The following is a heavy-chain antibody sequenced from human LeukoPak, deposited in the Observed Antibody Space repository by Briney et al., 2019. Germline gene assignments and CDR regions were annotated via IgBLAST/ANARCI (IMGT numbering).Heavy chain of an antibody. CDR1: GFTFTAYT. CDR2: ISGSTTDI. V-gene: IGHV3-21*01. Sequence: PGGSLRLSCAASGFTFTAYTINWVRQAPGKGLEWVSYISGSTTDIYYADSVKGRFTTSRDNAKRSVYLQMNSLGVEDTAVYYCARDPTRYYYGSGSSWFDPWGQGTLVTVSS. CDR3: ARDPTRYYYGSGSSWFDP. J-gene: IGHJ5*02. D-gene: IGHD3-10*01.